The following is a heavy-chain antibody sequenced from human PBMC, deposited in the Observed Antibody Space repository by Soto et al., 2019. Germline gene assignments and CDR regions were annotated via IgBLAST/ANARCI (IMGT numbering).Heavy chain of an antibody. CDR2: ISYDGSNK. CDR3: AKDPRPWLVPFFDY. CDR1: GFTFSSYG. D-gene: IGHD6-19*01. V-gene: IGHV3-30*18. Sequence: QVQLVESGGGVVQPGRSLRLSCAASGFTFSSYGMHWVRQAPGKGLEWVAVISYDGSNKYYADSVKGRFTISRDNSKNTLYLQMNSLRAEDTAVYYCAKDPRPWLVPFFDYWGQGTLVTVSS. J-gene: IGHJ4*02.